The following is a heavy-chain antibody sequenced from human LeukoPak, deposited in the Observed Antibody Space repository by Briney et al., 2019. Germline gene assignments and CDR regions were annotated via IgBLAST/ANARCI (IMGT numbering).Heavy chain of an antibody. J-gene: IGHJ4*02. CDR1: GYSISSGYY. CDR3: ARRVWGSYRYTDFDY. V-gene: IGHV4-38-2*01. Sequence: SETLSLTCAVSGYSISSGYYWGWIRQPPGKGLEWIGEINHSGSTNYNPSLKSRVTLSVDTSKNQFSLKLSSVNAADTAVFYCARRVWGSYRYTDFDYWGQGTLVTVSS. D-gene: IGHD3-16*02. CDR2: INHSGST.